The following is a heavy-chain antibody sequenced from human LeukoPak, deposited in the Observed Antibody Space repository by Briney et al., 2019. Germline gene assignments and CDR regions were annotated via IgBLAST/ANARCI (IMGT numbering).Heavy chain of an antibody. Sequence: LSLTCTVSGGSISSDYWSWMRQPPGKGLEWVAVISYDGSNKYYADSVKGRFTISRDNSKNTLYLQMNSLRAEDTAVYYCANPKVVLRFLEWSPDAFDIWGQGTMVTVSS. CDR1: GGSISSDY. V-gene: IGHV3-30*18. J-gene: IGHJ3*02. D-gene: IGHD3-3*01. CDR2: ISYDGSNK. CDR3: ANPKVVLRFLEWSPDAFDI.